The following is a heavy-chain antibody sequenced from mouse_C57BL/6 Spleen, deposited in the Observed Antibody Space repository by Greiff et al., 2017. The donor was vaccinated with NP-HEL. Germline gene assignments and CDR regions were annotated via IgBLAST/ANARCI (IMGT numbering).Heavy chain of an antibody. CDR1: GYTFTSYW. Sequence: QVQLQQPGAELVMPGASVKLSCKASGYTFTSYWMHWVKQRPGQGLEWIGEIDPSDSYTNYNQKFKGKSTLTVDKSSSTAYMQLSSLTSEDSAVYYCARSPPGLKIDYWGQGTTLTVSS. J-gene: IGHJ2*01. CDR2: IDPSDSYT. D-gene: IGHD1-3*01. CDR3: ARSPPGLKIDY. V-gene: IGHV1-69*01.